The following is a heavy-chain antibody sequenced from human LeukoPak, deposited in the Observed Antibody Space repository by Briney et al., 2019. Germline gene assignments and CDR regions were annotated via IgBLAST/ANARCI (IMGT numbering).Heavy chain of an antibody. CDR2: IYYSGST. J-gene: IGHJ5*02. V-gene: IGHV4-59*01. D-gene: IGHD6-6*01. CDR1: GGSISSYY. CDR3: ARDFRRYSSSPNWFDP. Sequence: SETLPLTCTVSGGSISSYYWSWIRQPPGKGLEWIGYIYYSGSTNYNPSLKSRVTISVDTSKNQFSLKLSSVTAADTAVYYCARDFRRYSSSPNWFDPWGQGTLVTVSS.